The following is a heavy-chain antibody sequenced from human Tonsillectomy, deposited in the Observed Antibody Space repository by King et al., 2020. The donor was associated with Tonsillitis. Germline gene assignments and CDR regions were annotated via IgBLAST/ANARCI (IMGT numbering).Heavy chain of an antibody. CDR3: ASGGGTAYYYSYYGMDV. CDR2: IIPIFGTA. D-gene: IGHD2-21*02. J-gene: IGHJ6*02. CDR1: GGTFSSYA. V-gene: IGHV1-69*01. Sequence: VQLVQSGAEVRKPGSSVKVSCKASGGTFSSYAISWVRQAPGQGLEWMGGIIPIFGTANYAQKFQGRVTITADESTSTAYMELSSLRSEDTAVYYCASGGGTAYYYSYYGMDVWGQGTTVTVSS.